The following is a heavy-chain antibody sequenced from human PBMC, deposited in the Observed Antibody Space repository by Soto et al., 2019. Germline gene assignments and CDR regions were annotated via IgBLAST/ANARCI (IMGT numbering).Heavy chain of an antibody. CDR1: GFTFSSYA. Sequence: EVQLLESGGGLVQPGGSLRLSCAASGFTFSSYAMRWVRQAPGKGLEWVSVISGSGDSTYYADSVRGRFTISRDNSKNTLYVQMNSLRAADTAVYYCAKDRDGAAAGPTKFYGMDVWGQGPTVTVSS. D-gene: IGHD6-13*01. J-gene: IGHJ6*02. V-gene: IGHV3-23*01. CDR2: ISGSGDST. CDR3: AKDRDGAAAGPTKFYGMDV.